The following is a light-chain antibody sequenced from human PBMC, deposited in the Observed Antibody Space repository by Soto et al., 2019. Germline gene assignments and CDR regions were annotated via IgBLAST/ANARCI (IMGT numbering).Light chain of an antibody. CDR1: HFVSTTY. Sequence: EIVLTQSPGTLSLSPGERATLSCRASHFVSTTYLAWYQHKPGQAPRLLIYRTSSRAAGIPDRFSGSGSGTDFTLTISRLEPEDFAVYYCQQYSSSSYTFGQGTKLEIK. J-gene: IGKJ2*01. CDR3: QQYSSSSYT. V-gene: IGKV3-20*01. CDR2: RTS.